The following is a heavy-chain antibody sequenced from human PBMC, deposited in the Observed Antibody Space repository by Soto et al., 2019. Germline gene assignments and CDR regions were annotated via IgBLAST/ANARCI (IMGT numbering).Heavy chain of an antibody. CDR1: GFTFSSYA. CDR3: AKGSGSGWTNFDY. J-gene: IGHJ4*02. V-gene: IGHV3-23*01. Sequence: PGGSLRLSFAASGFTFSSYAMSWVRQAPGKGLEWVSAISGSGGSTYYADSVKGRFTISRENSKNTLYLQMTRMRAEDPAVCSCAKGSGSGWTNFDYWGQGT. CDR2: ISGSGGST. D-gene: IGHD6-19*01.